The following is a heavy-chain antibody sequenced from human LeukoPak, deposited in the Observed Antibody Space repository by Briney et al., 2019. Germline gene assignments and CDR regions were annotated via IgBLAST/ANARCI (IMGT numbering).Heavy chain of an antibody. V-gene: IGHV4-61*02. CDR3: ARGRSLLQY. J-gene: IGHJ4*02. CDR2: IYTSGST. CDR1: GDSISSGSYY. Sequence: SETLSLTCTVSGDSISSGSYYWSWIRQPAGKGLEWIGRIYTSGSTNYNPSLKSRVTISLDTSQNQFSLKLSSVTAADTAVYYCARGRSLLQYWGQGALVTVSS. D-gene: IGHD3-10*01.